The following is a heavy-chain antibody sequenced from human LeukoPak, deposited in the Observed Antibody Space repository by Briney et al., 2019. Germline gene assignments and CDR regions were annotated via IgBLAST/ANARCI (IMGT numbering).Heavy chain of an antibody. Sequence: GGSLRLSCAASGFTFSDYYMSWIRQAPGKGLEWVSYISSRGSTIYYADSVKGRFTISRDNAKNSLYLQMNSLRAEDTAVYYCAREVPDSSSYYFDYWGQGTLVTVSS. CDR2: ISSRGSTI. J-gene: IGHJ4*02. CDR1: GFTFSDYY. V-gene: IGHV3-11*01. CDR3: AREVPDSSSYYFDY. D-gene: IGHD6-6*01.